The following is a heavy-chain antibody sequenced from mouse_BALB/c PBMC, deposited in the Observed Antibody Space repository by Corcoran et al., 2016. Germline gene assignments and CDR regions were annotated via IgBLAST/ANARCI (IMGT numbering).Heavy chain of an antibody. Sequence: QVTLKESVPGRFQPSQTLSLTCSFSGFSLSTSGMDVGGIRQPSGEGREWLADIWWDDNKYYNPSLESRLTISKDTSSNQVFLKITSADTADTSTYYCARREDYDAMDYWGQGTSVTVSP. CDR2: IWWDDNK. CDR3: ARREDYDAMDY. CDR1: GFSLSTSGMD. V-gene: IGHV8-5*01. J-gene: IGHJ4*01.